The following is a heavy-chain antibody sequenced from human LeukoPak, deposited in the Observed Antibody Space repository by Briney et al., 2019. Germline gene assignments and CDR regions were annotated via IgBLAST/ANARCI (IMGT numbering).Heavy chain of an antibody. V-gene: IGHV3-30*04. CDR3: ARVRSVGATLDAFDI. J-gene: IGHJ3*02. D-gene: IGHD1-26*01. Sequence: AGGSLRLSCAASGFSFSSYAMHWVRQAPGKGLEWLAFISYEGRNKYYADSVKGRFTISRDNSKNTLYLQMNSLRAEDTAVYYCARVRSVGATLDAFDIWGQGTMVTVSS. CDR2: ISYEGRNK. CDR1: GFSFSSYA.